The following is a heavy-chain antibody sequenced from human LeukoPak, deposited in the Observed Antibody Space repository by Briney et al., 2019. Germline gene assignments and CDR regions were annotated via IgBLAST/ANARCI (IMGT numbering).Heavy chain of an antibody. CDR3: ARSANELRFSANWFDP. Sequence: PSETLSLTCTVSGDSISSYYWSWIRQPAGKGLEWIGRIYTSGSTNYNPSLKSRVTMSVDTSKNQFSLKLSSVTAADTAVYYCARSANELRFSANWFDPWGQGTLVTVSS. CDR2: IYTSGST. D-gene: IGHD3-3*01. V-gene: IGHV4-4*07. J-gene: IGHJ5*02. CDR1: GDSISSYY.